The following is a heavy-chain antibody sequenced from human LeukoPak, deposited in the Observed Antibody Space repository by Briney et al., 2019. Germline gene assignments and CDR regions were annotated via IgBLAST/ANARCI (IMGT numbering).Heavy chain of an antibody. J-gene: IGHJ5*02. V-gene: IGHV6-1*01. Sequence: SQTLSLTCAISGDSVSSNSVTWNWIRQSPSRGLEWLGRTYYRSTWYNDCAVSVRGRITVNPDTSKNQFSLHLNSVTPEDTAVYYCARRLSQYDCFDPWGQGILVTVSS. CDR1: GDSVSSNSVT. CDR3: ARRLSQYDCFDP. D-gene: IGHD2-2*01. CDR2: TYYRSTWYN.